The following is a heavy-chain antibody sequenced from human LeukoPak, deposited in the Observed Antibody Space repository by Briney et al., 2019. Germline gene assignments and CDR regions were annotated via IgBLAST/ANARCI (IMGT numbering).Heavy chain of an antibody. J-gene: IGHJ4*02. CDR1: GFTFSSYG. CDR3: AKMRYSGYGDFDY. Sequence: GRSLRPSCAASGFTFSSYGMHWVRQAPGKGLEWVAVISYDGSNKYYADSVKGRFTISRDNSKNTLYLQMNSLRAEDTAVYYCAKMRYSGYGDFDYWGQGTLVTVSS. CDR2: ISYDGSNK. V-gene: IGHV3-30*18. D-gene: IGHD5-12*01.